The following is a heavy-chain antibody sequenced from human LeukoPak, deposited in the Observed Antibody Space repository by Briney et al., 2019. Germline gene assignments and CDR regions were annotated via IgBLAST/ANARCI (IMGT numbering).Heavy chain of an antibody. CDR3: AKIRGYGGYYDAFDI. CDR1: GFTFSSYG. J-gene: IGHJ3*02. D-gene: IGHD4-17*01. Sequence: PGGSLRLSCAASGFTFSSYGMHWVRQAPGKGLEWVAVISYDGSNKYYADSVKGRFTISRDNSKNTLYLQMNSLRAEDTAVYYCAKIRGYGGYYDAFDIWGQGTMVTVSS. V-gene: IGHV3-30*18. CDR2: ISYDGSNK.